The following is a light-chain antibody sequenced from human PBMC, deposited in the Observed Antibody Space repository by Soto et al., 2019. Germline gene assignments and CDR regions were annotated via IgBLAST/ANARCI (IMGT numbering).Light chain of an antibody. Sequence: DIQMTLSPSTLSASVGDRVTITCRASQNINDGLAWYQQKPGKAPNLLIYKASILESGVPSRFSGSRSGTEFTLTISSLQPDDFATYFCQSYDSYSYTFGQGTKLEIK. CDR1: QNINDG. V-gene: IGKV1-5*03. CDR3: QSYDSYSYT. CDR2: KAS. J-gene: IGKJ2*01.